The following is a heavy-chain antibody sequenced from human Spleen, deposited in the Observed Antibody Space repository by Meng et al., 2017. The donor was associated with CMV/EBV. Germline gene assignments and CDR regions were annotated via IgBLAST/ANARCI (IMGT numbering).Heavy chain of an antibody. D-gene: IGHD3-10*01. CDR1: GGSISSSSYY. CDR3: ARDPRVNGMDV. J-gene: IGHJ6*02. V-gene: IGHV4-39*07. CDR2: IYYSGST. Sequence: SETLSLTCTVSGGSISSSSYYWGWIRQPPGKGLEWIGSIYYSGSTYYNPSLKSRVTISVDTSKNQFSLKLSSVTAADTAVYYCARDPRVNGMDVWGQGTTVTVSS.